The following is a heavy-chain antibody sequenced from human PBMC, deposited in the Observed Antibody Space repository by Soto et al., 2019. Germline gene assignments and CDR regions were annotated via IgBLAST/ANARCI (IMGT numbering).Heavy chain of an antibody. V-gene: IGHV4-30-4*01. J-gene: IGHJ4*02. Sequence: PSETLSLTCTVSGGSISSYYWSWIRQPPGKGLEWIGYIYYSGSTYYNPSLKSRVTISVDTSKNQFSLKLSSVTAADTAVYYCARVVSPLPYYYGSEYYFDYWGQGTLVTVSS. CDR3: ARVVSPLPYYYGSEYYFDY. D-gene: IGHD3-10*01. CDR2: IYYSGST. CDR1: GGSISSYY.